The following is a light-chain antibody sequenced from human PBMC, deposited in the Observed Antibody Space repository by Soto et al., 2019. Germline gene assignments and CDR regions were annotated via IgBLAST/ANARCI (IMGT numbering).Light chain of an antibody. CDR3: QQRSNWPQLT. J-gene: IGKJ4*01. CDR1: QSVSSY. CDR2: DAS. Sequence: EIVLTQSPATLSLAPGERATLSCRASQSVSSYLACSQQKPGHAPRLLIYDASNRATSIPARFSGSGSGTDFTLTISSLEPEDFAVYYCQQRSNWPQLTVGGGTKVEI. V-gene: IGKV3-11*01.